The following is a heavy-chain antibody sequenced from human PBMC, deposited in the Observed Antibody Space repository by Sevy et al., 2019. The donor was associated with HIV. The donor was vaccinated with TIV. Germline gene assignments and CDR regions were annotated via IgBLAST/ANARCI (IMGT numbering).Heavy chain of an antibody. CDR2: IYYSGST. CDR3: ARRAYGSGSYPYYYYYYMDV. J-gene: IGHJ6*03. Sequence: SETLSLTCTVSGGSISSYYWSWIRQPPGKGLEWIGYIYYSGSTNYNPSLKSRVTISVDTSKNQFSLKLSSVTAADTAVYYCARRAYGSGSYPYYYYYYMDVWGKGTTVTVSS. D-gene: IGHD3-10*01. CDR1: GGSISSYY. V-gene: IGHV4-59*08.